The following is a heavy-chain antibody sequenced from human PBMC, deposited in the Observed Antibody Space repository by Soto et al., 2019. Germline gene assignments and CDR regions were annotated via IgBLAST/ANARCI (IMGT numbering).Heavy chain of an antibody. CDR2: IYTSGST. D-gene: IGHD6-6*01. Sequence: SETMSLTCTVSGGSISSYYWSWIRQPAGKGLEWIGRIYTSGSTNYNPSLKSRVTMSVDTSKNQFSLKLSSVTAAGTAVYYCARSIAARPGLYYYYYGMDVWGQGTTVTVSS. J-gene: IGHJ6*02. V-gene: IGHV4-4*07. CDR3: ARSIAARPGLYYYYYGMDV. CDR1: GGSISSYY.